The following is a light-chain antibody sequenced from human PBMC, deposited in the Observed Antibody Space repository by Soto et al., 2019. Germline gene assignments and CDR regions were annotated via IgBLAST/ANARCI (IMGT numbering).Light chain of an antibody. CDR1: QSISSW. CDR2: DVS. CDR3: QQYNSYPLT. J-gene: IGKJ4*01. Sequence: DIQMTQSPSTLSASVGDRVTITCRASQSISSWLAWYQQTPGKAPKLLIYDVSSLQSGVPSRFSGSGSGTEFTLTISSLQPDDFATYYCQQYNSYPLTFGGGTKVDIK. V-gene: IGKV1-5*01.